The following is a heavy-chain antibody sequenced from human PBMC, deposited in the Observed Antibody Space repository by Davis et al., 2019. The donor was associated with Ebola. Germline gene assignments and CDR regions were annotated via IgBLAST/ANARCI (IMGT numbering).Heavy chain of an antibody. CDR2: INPHNGNT. Sequence: AASVKVSCKASGYTFTNYGITWVRQAPGQGLEWMGWINPHNGNTNYAQNVQGRVTMTTDTSTSTAYMEVGSLTSDDTAVFYCARDRNRQWLVPRGDYWGQGTLVTVSS. J-gene: IGHJ4*02. CDR3: ARDRNRQWLVPRGDY. D-gene: IGHD6-19*01. CDR1: GYTFTNYG. V-gene: IGHV1-18*04.